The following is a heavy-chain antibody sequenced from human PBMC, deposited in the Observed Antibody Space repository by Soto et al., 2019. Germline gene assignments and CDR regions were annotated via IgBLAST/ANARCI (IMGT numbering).Heavy chain of an antibody. CDR3: ARVSGYYLPDY. Sequence: ASVKVSCKASGYTFTNYATHWVRQAPGQRLEWMGWINAGNGNTKYSQKFQGRVTITRDTSASTAYMELSSLRSEDKAVYYCARVSGYYLPDYWGQGTLVTVSS. CDR2: INAGNGNT. CDR1: GYTFTNYA. D-gene: IGHD5-12*01. J-gene: IGHJ4*02. V-gene: IGHV1-3*01.